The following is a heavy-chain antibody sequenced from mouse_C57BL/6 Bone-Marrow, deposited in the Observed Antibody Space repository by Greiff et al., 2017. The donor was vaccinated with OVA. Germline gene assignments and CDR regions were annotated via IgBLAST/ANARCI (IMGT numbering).Heavy chain of an antibody. CDR3: TYDGYSCFDY. D-gene: IGHD2-3*01. CDR2: IDPETGGT. J-gene: IGHJ2*01. CDR1: GYTFTDYE. Sequence: QVQLQQSGAELVRPGASVTLSCKASGYTFTDYEMHWVKQTPVHGLEWIGAIDPETGGTAYNQKFKGKAILTADKSSSTAYMELRSLTSEDSAVYYCTYDGYSCFDYWGQGTTLTVSS. V-gene: IGHV1-15*01.